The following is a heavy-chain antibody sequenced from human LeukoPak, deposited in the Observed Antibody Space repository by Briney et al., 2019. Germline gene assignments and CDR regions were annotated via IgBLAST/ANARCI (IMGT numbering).Heavy chain of an antibody. CDR2: IRGSGGST. CDR1: GFIVNSYV. J-gene: IGHJ4*02. D-gene: IGHD1-26*01. CDR3: ARDKYPGSGSYYVSDY. Sequence: GGSLRLSCAASGFIVNSYVMSWVRQAPGKGLEWVSLIRGSGGSTYYADSVRGRFTISRDNSKNTLYLQMNSLRVEDTAVYYCARDKYPGSGSYYVSDYWGQGTLVTVSS. V-gene: IGHV3-23*01.